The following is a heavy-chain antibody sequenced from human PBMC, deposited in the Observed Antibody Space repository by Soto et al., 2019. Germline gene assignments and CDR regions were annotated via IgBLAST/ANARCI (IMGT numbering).Heavy chain of an antibody. CDR1: GVTFSSYA. CDR2: IIPIFGTA. V-gene: IGHV1-69*06. CDR3: ARMHCTNGVCPPDFDY. Sequence: SVKVSCKACGVTFSSYAISWVRQAPGQGLEWMGGIIPIFGTANYAQKFQGRVTITADKSTSTAYMELSSLRSEDTAVYYCARMHCTNGVCPPDFDYWGQGTLVTVSS. J-gene: IGHJ4*02. D-gene: IGHD2-8*01.